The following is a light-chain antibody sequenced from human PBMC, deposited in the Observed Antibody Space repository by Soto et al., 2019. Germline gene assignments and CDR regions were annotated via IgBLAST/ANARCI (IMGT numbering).Light chain of an antibody. J-gene: IGKJ5*01. CDR2: GAS. Sequence: EMVVTQSPATLSVSPGEGATLSCRASQDVSSNLAWYQQKPGQAPSLLIYGASTRATGTPARFSGSGSGTEFTLTISSLQSEDIAVYFCQQYNNWPPNFGQGTRLEIK. CDR3: QQYNNWPPN. V-gene: IGKV3-15*01. CDR1: QDVSSN.